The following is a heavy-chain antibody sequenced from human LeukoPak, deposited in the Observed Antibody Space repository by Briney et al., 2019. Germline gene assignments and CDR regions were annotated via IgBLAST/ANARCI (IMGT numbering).Heavy chain of an antibody. Sequence: GGSLRLSCAASGFTFSNAWMIWVRQAPGKGLEWVSIIYSGGSTYYADSVKGRFTISRDNSKNTLYLQVNSLRAEDTAVYYCARDADYGGNSLGYFDYWGQGTLVTVSS. D-gene: IGHD4-23*01. V-gene: IGHV3-53*01. CDR1: GFTFSNAW. CDR3: ARDADYGGNSLGYFDY. CDR2: IYSGGST. J-gene: IGHJ4*02.